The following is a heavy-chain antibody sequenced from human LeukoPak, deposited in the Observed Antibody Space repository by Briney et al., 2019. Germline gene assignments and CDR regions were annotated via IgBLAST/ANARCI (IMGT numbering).Heavy chain of an antibody. V-gene: IGHV1-46*01. J-gene: IGHJ4*02. CDR1: GYTFTSYY. Sequence: ASVKVSCKASGYTFTSYYMHWVRQAPGQGLEWMGIINPSGGSTSYAQKFQGRVTMTRDMSTSTVYMELSSLRSEDTAVYYCARGFFGVVTQPAGHDYWGQGTLVTVSS. CDR3: ARGFFGVVTQPAGHDY. CDR2: INPSGGST. D-gene: IGHD3-3*01.